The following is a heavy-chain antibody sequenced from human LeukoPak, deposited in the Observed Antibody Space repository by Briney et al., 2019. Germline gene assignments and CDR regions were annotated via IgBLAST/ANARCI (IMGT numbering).Heavy chain of an antibody. Sequence: GGSLRLSRAASGFTFSTYSMNWVRQAPGKGLEWVSYISGSSDDIYYADSVKGRFTISRDNDKNTLFLQMHSLRVEDTAVYYCASPFDYWGQGTLVTVSS. CDR2: ISGSSDDI. V-gene: IGHV3-21*05. CDR1: GFTFSTYS. CDR3: ASPFDY. J-gene: IGHJ4*02.